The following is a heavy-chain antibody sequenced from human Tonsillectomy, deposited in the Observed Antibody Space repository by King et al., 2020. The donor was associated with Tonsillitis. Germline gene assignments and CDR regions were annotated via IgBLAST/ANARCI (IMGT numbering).Heavy chain of an antibody. CDR3: ARGSSYYGMDV. Sequence: VQLQRWGAGLLKPSETLSLTCAVYGGSFSGYYWSWIRQPPGKGLEWIGEINHSGSTNYNPSLKSRVTISVDTSKNQFSLKLSSVTAADTAVYYCARGSSYYGMDVWGQGTTVTVSS. CDR2: INHSGST. V-gene: IGHV4-34*01. CDR1: GGSFSGYY. J-gene: IGHJ6*02.